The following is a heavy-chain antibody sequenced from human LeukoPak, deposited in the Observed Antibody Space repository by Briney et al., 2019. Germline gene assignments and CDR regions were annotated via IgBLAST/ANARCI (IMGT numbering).Heavy chain of an antibody. Sequence: SETLSLTCTVSGGSISNYYWSWIRQPPGKGLEWIGYIYYSGSTNYNPSLKSRVTISVDTSKNQFSLKLSSVTAADTAVYYCARGQYRSGSLPWGQGTLVTVSS. CDR3: ARGQYRSGSLP. J-gene: IGHJ5*02. CDR2: IYYSGST. V-gene: IGHV4-59*01. CDR1: GGSISNYY. D-gene: IGHD1-26*01.